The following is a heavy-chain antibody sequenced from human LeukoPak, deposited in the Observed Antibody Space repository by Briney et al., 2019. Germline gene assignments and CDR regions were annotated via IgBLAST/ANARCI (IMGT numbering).Heavy chain of an antibody. CDR2: TYHGGST. V-gene: IGHV4-4*02. J-gene: IGHJ4*02. CDR3: ARDVYGSGTYYSFFDY. CDR1: GASIGSDNW. D-gene: IGHD3-10*01. Sequence: SETLSPTCAVSGASIGSDNWGSWVRQSPGKGLEWIGETYHGGSTNYNPSLQSRVTISLDESENQFSLKLTSVTAADTAVYYCARDVYGSGTYYSFFDYWGQGILVTVSS.